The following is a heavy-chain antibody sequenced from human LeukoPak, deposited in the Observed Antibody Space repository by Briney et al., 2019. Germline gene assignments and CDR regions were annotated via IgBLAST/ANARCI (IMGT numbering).Heavy chain of an antibody. Sequence: GGSLRLSCAASGFSFSSYAMSWVRQAPGKGLEGVSAISGSGGSTYYADSVKGRFTISRDNSKNTLYLQMNSLRAEDTDVYYCAKGGYYDFWSGYYDAFDIWGQGTMVTVSS. CDR3: AKGGYYDFWSGYYDAFDI. CDR1: GFSFSSYA. CDR2: ISGSGGST. J-gene: IGHJ3*02. V-gene: IGHV3-23*01. D-gene: IGHD3-3*01.